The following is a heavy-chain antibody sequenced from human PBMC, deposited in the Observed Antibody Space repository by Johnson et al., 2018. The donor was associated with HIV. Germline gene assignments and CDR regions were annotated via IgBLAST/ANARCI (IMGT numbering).Heavy chain of an antibody. CDR2: IGYDGSNK. J-gene: IGHJ3*02. D-gene: IGHD3-16*01. CDR1: GFIFSSYG. Sequence: QLQLVESGGGVVQPGRSLRLSCAASGFIFSSYGIHWVRQAPGKGLDWVAVIGYDGSNKYYADSVKGRFTISRDNSKNTMYVHMSSLRSEDTAVYYCAQGQGADVGPDGFDIWCQGTMVTVSS. CDR3: AQGQGADVGPDGFDI. V-gene: IGHV3-30*18.